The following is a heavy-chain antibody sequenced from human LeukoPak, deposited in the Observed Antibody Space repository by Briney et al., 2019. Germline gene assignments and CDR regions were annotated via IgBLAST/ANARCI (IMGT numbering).Heavy chain of an antibody. V-gene: IGHV4-31*03. Sequence: SQTLSLTCTVSGGSISSGGYYWSWIRQHPGKGLEWIGYIYYSGSTSYNPSLKSRVTISLDTSKNQFSLKLTSVTAADTAAYYCARDRYDSYPMDVWGQGTTVTVSS. CDR3: ARDRYDSYPMDV. D-gene: IGHD3-3*01. CDR2: IYYSGST. J-gene: IGHJ6*02. CDR1: GGSISSGGYY.